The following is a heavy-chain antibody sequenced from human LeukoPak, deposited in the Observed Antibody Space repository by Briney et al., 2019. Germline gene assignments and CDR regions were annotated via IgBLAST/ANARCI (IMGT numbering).Heavy chain of an antibody. D-gene: IGHD6-19*01. V-gene: IGHV4-59*01. CDR1: GDSISSYY. Sequence: PSEALSLTCTVSGDSISSYYWTWIRQPPGKGLEWIGYIYYSGSTNYNPSLRSRVTISVDTSKNQLSLRLSSVTAADTAVYYCARAGSGWSFDSWGQGPLVTVSS. CDR2: IYYSGST. J-gene: IGHJ4*02. CDR3: ARAGSGWSFDS.